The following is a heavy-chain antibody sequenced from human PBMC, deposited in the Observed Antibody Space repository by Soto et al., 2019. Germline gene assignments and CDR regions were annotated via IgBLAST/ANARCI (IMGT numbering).Heavy chain of an antibody. CDR2: INAGNGNT. D-gene: IGHD6-19*01. CDR1: GYTFTNYA. V-gene: IGHV1-3*05. J-gene: IGHJ4*02. CDR3: ARVSGNYLPDY. Sequence: QVQLVQSGAEEKKPGASVKVSCKASGYTFTNYATHWVRQAPGQRLEWMGWINAGNGNTKYSQKFQGRVTITRDTPASTAYMELSSLRSEDTAVYYCARVSGNYLPDYCGQGTLGTVSS.